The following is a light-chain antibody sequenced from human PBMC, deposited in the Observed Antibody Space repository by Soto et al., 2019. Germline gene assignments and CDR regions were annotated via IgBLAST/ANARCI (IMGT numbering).Light chain of an antibody. V-gene: IGLV2-14*01. CDR3: NSYTSSRTHV. CDR1: TSDVGRYNY. CDR2: DVS. J-gene: IGLJ1*01. Sequence: QSALTQPASVSGSPGQSITISCTGTTSDVGRYNYVSWYQQHPGKAPKLIIYDVSNRPSGVSNRFSGSKSGNTASLTISGLQAEDEADYYCNSYTSSRTHVFGTGTKVTVL.